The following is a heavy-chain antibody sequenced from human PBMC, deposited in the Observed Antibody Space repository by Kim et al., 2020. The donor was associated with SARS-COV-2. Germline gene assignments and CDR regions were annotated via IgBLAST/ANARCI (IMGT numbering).Heavy chain of an antibody. CDR3: ARSLGGWSVGHFDY. V-gene: IGHV1-3*01. J-gene: IGHJ4*02. D-gene: IGHD6-19*01. CDR2: INAGNGNT. Sequence: ASVKVSCKASGYTLTSYAMHWVRQAPGQRLEWMAWINAGNGNTKYLQKFQDRVTLTRDTAANTAYMELSSLTYEDTAVYYCARSLGGWSVGHFDYWGQGTLVTVSS. CDR1: GYTLTSYA.